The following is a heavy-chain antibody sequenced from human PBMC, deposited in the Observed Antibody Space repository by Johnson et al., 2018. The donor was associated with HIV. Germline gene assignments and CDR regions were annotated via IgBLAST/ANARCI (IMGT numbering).Heavy chain of an antibody. CDR1: GFTFSSYA. CDR3: RSSSSSSPGAFDI. CDR2: ISYDGSNK. D-gene: IGHD6-6*01. V-gene: IGHV3-30*04. Sequence: QVHLVESGGGVVQPGRSLRLSCAASGFTFSSYAMHWVRQAPGKGLEWVAVISYDGSNKYYADSVKGRFTISRDNSKNTLYLQMNSLRAEDTAVYYCRSSSSSSPGAFDIWGQGTMVTVSS. J-gene: IGHJ3*02.